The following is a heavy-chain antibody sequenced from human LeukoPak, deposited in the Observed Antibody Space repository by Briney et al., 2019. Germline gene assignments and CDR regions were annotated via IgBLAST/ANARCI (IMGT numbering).Heavy chain of an antibody. CDR2: IYYSGST. D-gene: IGHD3-22*01. CDR3: ARSYYDSSGYYGFDP. CDR1: GGSISSYY. V-gene: IGHV4-59*08. J-gene: IGHJ5*02. Sequence: PSETLSLTCTVSGGSISSYYWSWIRQPPGKGLEWTGYIYYSGSTNYNPSLKSRVTISVDTSKNQFSLKLSSVTAADTAVYYCARSYYDSSGYYGFDPWGQGTLVTVSS.